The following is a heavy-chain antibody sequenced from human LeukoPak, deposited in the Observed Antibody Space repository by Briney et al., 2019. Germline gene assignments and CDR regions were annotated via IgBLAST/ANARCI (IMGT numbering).Heavy chain of an antibody. CDR3: ARDYKYAFDN. CDR1: GFTFSDYS. CDR2: IGIDSGNT. Sequence: GGSLRLSCAASGFTFSDYSMNWVRQAPGKGLEWISYIGIDSGNTNYAYSVKGRFTISGDKAKNSLYPQMSSLRVEDTAVYYCARDYKYAFDNWGQGTLVTVSS. J-gene: IGHJ4*02. V-gene: IGHV3-48*01. D-gene: IGHD5-24*01.